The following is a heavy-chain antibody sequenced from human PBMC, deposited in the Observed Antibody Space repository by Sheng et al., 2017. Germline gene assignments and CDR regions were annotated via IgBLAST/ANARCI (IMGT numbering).Heavy chain of an antibody. CDR3: ARGILWFGELLYPGHARFDY. D-gene: IGHD3-10*01. CDR2: INHSGST. J-gene: IGHJ4*02. CDR1: GGSFSGYY. Sequence: QVQLQQWGAGLLKPSETLSLTCAVYGGSFSGYYWSWIRQPPGKGLEWIGEINHSGSTNYNPSLKSRVTISVDTSKNQFSLKLSSVTAADTAVYYCARGILWFGELLYPGHARFDYWGQGTLVTVSS. V-gene: IGHV4-34*01.